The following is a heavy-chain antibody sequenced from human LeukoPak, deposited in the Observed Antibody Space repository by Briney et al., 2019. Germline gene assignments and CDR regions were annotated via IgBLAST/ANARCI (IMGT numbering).Heavy chain of an antibody. J-gene: IGHJ4*02. CDR1: GFTFSSYE. Sequence: GGSLRLSCAASGFTFSSYEMNWVRQAPGRGLEWVSYISSSGSTIYYADSVKGRFTVSRDNAENSLYLQMNSLRAEDTAVYYCAREGRGTTTSLDSSYFDYWGQGTLVTVSS. D-gene: IGHD1-26*01. V-gene: IGHV3-48*03. CDR2: ISSSGSTI. CDR3: AREGRGTTTSLDSSYFDY.